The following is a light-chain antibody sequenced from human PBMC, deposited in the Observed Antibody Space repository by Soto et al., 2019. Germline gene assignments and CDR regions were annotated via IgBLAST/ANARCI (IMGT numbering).Light chain of an antibody. CDR2: GAS. V-gene: IGKV3-15*01. CDR3: QQYNNWPQGT. CDR1: QSVSSN. Sequence: EIVMTQSPATLSVSPGERATLSCRASQSVSSNLAWYQQKPGQAPRLLIYGASTRATGIPARFSGSGSGTELTLTISSLQSEDFAVYYCQQYNNWPQGTFGQGTKVDIK. J-gene: IGKJ1*01.